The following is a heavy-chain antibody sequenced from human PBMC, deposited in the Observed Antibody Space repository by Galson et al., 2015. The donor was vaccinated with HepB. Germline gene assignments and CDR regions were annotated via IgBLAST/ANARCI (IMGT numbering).Heavy chain of an antibody. D-gene: IGHD3-16*01. CDR1: GFTFSNYS. V-gene: IGHV3-48*02. J-gene: IGHJ1*01. CDR2: INTGSDTM. Sequence: SLRLSCAASGFTFSNYSMNWVRQAPGKGLEWISHINTGSDTMTYADSVKGRFTISRDNAKNSLYLQMNSLRDEDTAVYYCARDSYVSQHWVQGTLVTVSS. CDR3: ARDSYVSQH.